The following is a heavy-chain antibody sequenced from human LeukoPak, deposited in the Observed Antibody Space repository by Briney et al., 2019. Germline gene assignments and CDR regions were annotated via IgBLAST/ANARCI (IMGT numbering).Heavy chain of an antibody. D-gene: IGHD6-13*01. CDR3: ARVPLAAAGGFDY. CDR2: IYHSGST. V-gene: IGHV4-4*02. CDR1: GGSISSSSW. J-gene: IGHJ4*02. Sequence: SETLSLTCAVSGGSISSSSWWSWVRQPPGKGLEWIGEIYHSGSTNYNPSLKSRVTISVDKSKNQFSLKLSSVTAADTAVYYCARVPLAAAGGFDYWGQGTLVTVSA.